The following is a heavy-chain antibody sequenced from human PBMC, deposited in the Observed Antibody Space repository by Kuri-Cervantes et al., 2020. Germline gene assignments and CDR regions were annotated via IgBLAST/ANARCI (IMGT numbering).Heavy chain of an antibody. CDR3: SNQGSCSSTSCHAFDI. D-gene: IGHD2-2*01. CDR1: GFTFSSFG. J-gene: IGHJ3*02. V-gene: IGHV3-30*18. Sequence: GGSLRLSCTVSGFTFSSFGMHWVRQAPGKGLEWVAVISYDGSNKYYADSVKGRLTISRDNSKNTLYLQMNSLRAEETAVYYCSNQGSCSSTSCHAFDIWGQGTMVTVSS. CDR2: ISYDGSNK.